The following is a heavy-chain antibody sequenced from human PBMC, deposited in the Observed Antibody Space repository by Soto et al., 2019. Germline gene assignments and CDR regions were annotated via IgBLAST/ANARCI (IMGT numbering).Heavy chain of an antibody. J-gene: IGHJ4*02. V-gene: IGHV4-31*03. CDR1: GGSISSGGYY. CDR2: IYYSGST. D-gene: IGHD4-17*01. CDR3: ARNIMTREDY. Sequence: SETLSLTCTVSGGSISSGGYYWSWIRQHPGKGLEWIGYIYYSGSTYYNPSLKSRVTISVDTSKNQFSLKLSSVTAADTAVYYCARNIMTREDYWGQGTLVTVSS.